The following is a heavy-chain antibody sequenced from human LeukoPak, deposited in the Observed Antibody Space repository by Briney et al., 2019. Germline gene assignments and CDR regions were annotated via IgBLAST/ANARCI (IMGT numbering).Heavy chain of an antibody. V-gene: IGHV4-39*01. CDR3: ARLGRSSSSVGKYCFDY. CDR2: IYYSGST. Sequence: SQTLSLTCTLAGASISSSSYYWGWIRQPPGEGLEWIGSIYYSGSTHYNPSLKSRVTISVDTSKNQFSLKLSSVTAAGTAVYYCARLGRSSSSVGKYCFDYWGQGTLVTVSS. D-gene: IGHD6-6*01. J-gene: IGHJ4*02. CDR1: GASISSSSYY.